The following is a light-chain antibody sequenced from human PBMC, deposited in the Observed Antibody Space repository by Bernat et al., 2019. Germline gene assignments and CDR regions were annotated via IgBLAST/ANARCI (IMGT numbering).Light chain of an antibody. J-gene: IGLJ7*01. V-gene: IGLV3-25*03. CDR3: QSADNSGTYPV. CDR1: TLAKQY. CDR2: KDI. Sequence: SFDLTQPPSVSVSPRQTARITCSGDTLAKQYVNWYQQKPGQAPLQVICKDIERPSGIPERFSGSSSGTTVTLTISEVQTEDEADYYCQSADNSGTYPVFGGGTQLTVL.